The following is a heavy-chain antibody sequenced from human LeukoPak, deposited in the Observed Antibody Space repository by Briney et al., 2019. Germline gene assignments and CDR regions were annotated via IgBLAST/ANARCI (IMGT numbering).Heavy chain of an antibody. CDR2: IYYSGST. Sequence: SETLSLTCTVSGGSIGSYYWSWIRQPPGKGLEFIGYIYYSGSTNYNPSLKSRVTISVDTSKNQFSLKLSSVTAADTAVYYCARHRMAGQWLPEFDPWGQGTLVTVSS. J-gene: IGHJ5*02. CDR3: ARHRMAGQWLPEFDP. V-gene: IGHV4-59*08. CDR1: GGSIGSYY. D-gene: IGHD5-12*01.